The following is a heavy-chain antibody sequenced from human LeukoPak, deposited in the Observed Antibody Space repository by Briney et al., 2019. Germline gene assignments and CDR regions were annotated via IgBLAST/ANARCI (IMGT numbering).Heavy chain of an antibody. CDR2: IKGDGSKK. Sequence: GGSLRLSCAASGFTFEHYWMRWVRQAPGKGLEWVATIKGDGSKKDYVDSVKGRFTVSIDNAENSLYLQMSSLRVEDTAIYYCESTTGPWGQGTLVIVSS. V-gene: IGHV3-7*03. CDR1: GFTFEHYW. J-gene: IGHJ5*02. D-gene: IGHD1-7*01. CDR3: ESTTGP.